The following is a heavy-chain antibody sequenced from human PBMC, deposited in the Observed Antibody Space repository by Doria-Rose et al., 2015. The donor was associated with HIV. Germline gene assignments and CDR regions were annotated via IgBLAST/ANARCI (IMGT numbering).Heavy chain of an antibody. D-gene: IGHD6-13*01. CDR1: GVSLSSPGMG. CDR2: TFSDDER. V-gene: IGHV2-26*01. Sequence: QITLKESGPVLVKPTETLTLTCTVSGVSLSSPGMGVSWIRQPPGKALEWLANTFSDDERSYHTSLKSRLTISRGTSKSQVVLTVTDMDPVDTATYYCARIKSSRWYHKYYFDFWGQGTLVIVSA. J-gene: IGHJ4*02. CDR3: ARIKSSRWYHKYYFDF.